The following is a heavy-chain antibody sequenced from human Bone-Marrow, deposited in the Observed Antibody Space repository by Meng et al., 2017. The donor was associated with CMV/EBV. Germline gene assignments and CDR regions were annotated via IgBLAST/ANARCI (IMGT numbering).Heavy chain of an antibody. V-gene: IGHV3-48*03. CDR2: ISSSGSTI. CDR3: AREFTIAVARFDP. D-gene: IGHD3-3*01. J-gene: IGHJ5*02. CDR1: GFTFSSYE. Sequence: GASLKISCAASGFTFSSYEMNWVRQAPGKGLEWVSYISSSGSTIYYADSVKGRFTISRDNAKNSLYLQINSLRAEDTAVYYWAREFTIAVARFDPWGQGTLVTVSS.